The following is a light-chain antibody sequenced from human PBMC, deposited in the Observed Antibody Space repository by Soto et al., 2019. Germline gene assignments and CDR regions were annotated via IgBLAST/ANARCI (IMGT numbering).Light chain of an antibody. J-gene: IGLJ2*01. CDR1: SSDVGSYNL. V-gene: IGLV2-23*01. Sequence: QSALTQPASVSGSPGQSITISCTGTSSDVGSYNLVSWYQQHPGKAPKLMIYDDTKRPSGVSNRFSGSKSGNTASLTISGLQAEDEADYYCCSYAGGSTPVVFGGGTKLTVL. CDR3: CSYAGGSTPVV. CDR2: DDT.